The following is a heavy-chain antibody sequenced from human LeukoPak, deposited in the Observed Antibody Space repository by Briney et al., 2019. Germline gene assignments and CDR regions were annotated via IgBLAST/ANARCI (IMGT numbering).Heavy chain of an antibody. D-gene: IGHD5-12*01. V-gene: IGHV3-23*01. J-gene: IGHJ4*02. Sequence: GGSLRLSCAASGFTFSSYAMSWVRQAPGKGLEWVSTISAGGHSTYYADSVKGRFTISRDNSKNTLYLQMNSLRAEDTAVYYCARVPRVDVYSGYDSDYWGQGTLVTVSS. CDR3: ARVPRVDVYSGYDSDY. CDR2: ISAGGHST. CDR1: GFTFSSYA.